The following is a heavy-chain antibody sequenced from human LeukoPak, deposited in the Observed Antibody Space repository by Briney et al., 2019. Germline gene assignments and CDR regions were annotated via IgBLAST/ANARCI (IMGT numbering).Heavy chain of an antibody. CDR2: ISAYNGNT. CDR1: GYTFTSYG. V-gene: IGHV1-18*01. CDR3: ARDLGKRYYADSTGAFDI. D-gene: IGHD3-22*01. Sequence: EASVKVSCKASGYTFTSYGISWVRQAPGQGLEWMGWISAYNGNTNYAQKLQGRVTMTTDTSTSTAYMELRSLRSDDTAVYYCARDLGKRYYADSTGAFDIWGQGTMVTVSS. J-gene: IGHJ3*02.